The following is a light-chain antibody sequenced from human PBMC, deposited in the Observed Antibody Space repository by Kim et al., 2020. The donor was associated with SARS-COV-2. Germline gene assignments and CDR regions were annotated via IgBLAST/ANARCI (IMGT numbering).Light chain of an antibody. J-gene: IGKJ2*01. Sequence: LSTGERATLSCRAGQSVSSYVAWYQQKPGQAPRLLIYDASNRATGIPARFSGSGSGTDFTLTISSLESEDFAVYYCQERSNWPQYTFGQGTKLEI. V-gene: IGKV3-11*01. CDR2: DAS. CDR1: QSVSSY. CDR3: QERSNWPQYT.